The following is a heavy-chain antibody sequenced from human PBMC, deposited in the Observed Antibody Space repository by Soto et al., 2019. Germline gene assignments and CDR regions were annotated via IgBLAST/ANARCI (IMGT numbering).Heavy chain of an antibody. Sequence: SETLSLTCAVYGGSFSGYYWSWIRQPPGKGLEWIGEINHSGSTNYNPSLKSRVTISVDTSKNQFSLKLSSVTAADTAVYYCARGRGYGTYYYYYYMDVWGKGTTVTVSS. J-gene: IGHJ6*03. D-gene: IGHD4-17*01. CDR3: ARGRGYGTYYYYYYMDV. CDR2: INHSGST. V-gene: IGHV4-34*01. CDR1: GGSFSGYY.